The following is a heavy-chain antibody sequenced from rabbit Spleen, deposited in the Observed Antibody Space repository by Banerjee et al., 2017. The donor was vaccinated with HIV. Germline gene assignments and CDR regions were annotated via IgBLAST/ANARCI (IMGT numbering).Heavy chain of an antibody. J-gene: IGHJ4*01. CDR1: GFSFSKTYY. V-gene: IGHV1S40*01. D-gene: IGHD6-1*01. CDR3: ARGPPYAGYTSYGYVYFNL. Sequence: QSLEESGGGLVQPEGSLTLTCTASGFSFSKTYYMCWVRQAPGKGLEWIACIYAGSSGSAHYASWAKGRFTISKTSSTTVTLQMTRLTAADTATYFCARGPPYAGYTSYGYVYFNLWGQGTLVTVS. CDR2: IYAGSSGSA.